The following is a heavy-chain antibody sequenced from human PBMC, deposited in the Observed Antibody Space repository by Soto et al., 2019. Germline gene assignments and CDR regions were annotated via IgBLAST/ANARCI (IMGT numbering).Heavy chain of an antibody. J-gene: IGHJ4*02. Sequence: KASETLSLTCTVSGGSISSYFYIWVRQPPGKGLEWIGSVYYTGTTDYNPSLKSRVTISVDTSKTQFSLNLRSVTAADTAVYYCARDLAAVPRAFDYWGRGTLVTVYS. CDR1: GGSISSYF. D-gene: IGHD6-13*01. CDR2: VYYTGTT. CDR3: ARDLAAVPRAFDY. V-gene: IGHV4-59*01.